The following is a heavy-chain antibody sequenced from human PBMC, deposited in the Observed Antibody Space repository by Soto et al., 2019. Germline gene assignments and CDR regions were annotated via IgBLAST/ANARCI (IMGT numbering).Heavy chain of an antibody. CDR3: ARHDYSGYDWGYYYMDV. D-gene: IGHD5-12*01. J-gene: IGHJ6*03. CDR2: ISSSSSYI. CDR1: GFTFSSYS. Sequence: GGSLRLSCAASGFTFSSYSMNWVRQAPGKGLEWVSSISSSSSYIYYADSVKGRFTISRDNAKNSLYLQMNSLRAEDTAVYYCARHDYSGYDWGYYYMDVWGKGTTVTVSS. V-gene: IGHV3-21*01.